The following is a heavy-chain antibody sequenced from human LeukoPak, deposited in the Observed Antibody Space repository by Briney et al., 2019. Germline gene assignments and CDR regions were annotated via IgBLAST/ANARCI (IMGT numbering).Heavy chain of an antibody. CDR3: ATDPPRGPTVTSFDY. J-gene: IGHJ4*02. V-gene: IGHV1-24*01. CDR1: GYTLTELS. D-gene: IGHD4-17*01. CDR2: FDPEDGET. Sequence: GASVKVSCKVSGYTLTELSMHWVRQAPGKGLEWMGGFDPEDGETIYAQKFQGRVTMTEDTSTDTAYMELSSLRSEDTAVYYCATDPPRGPTVTSFDYWGQGTLVTVSS.